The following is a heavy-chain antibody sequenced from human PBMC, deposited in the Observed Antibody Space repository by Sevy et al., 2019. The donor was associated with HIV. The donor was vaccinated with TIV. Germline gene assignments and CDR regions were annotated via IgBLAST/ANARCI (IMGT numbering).Heavy chain of an antibody. CDR3: ARDCSSTSCLWGLDV. CDR1: GFTFRSYW. J-gene: IGHJ6*02. CDR2: IKVDGSEK. Sequence: GESLKISCAVSGFTFRSYWMSWVRQAPGKGLEWVAHIKVDGSEKYHVDSVKGRFTISRDNAKNSLFLRMNSLGVEDTAVYYCARDCSSTSCLWGLDVWGQGTAVTVSS. V-gene: IGHV3-7*03. D-gene: IGHD2-2*01.